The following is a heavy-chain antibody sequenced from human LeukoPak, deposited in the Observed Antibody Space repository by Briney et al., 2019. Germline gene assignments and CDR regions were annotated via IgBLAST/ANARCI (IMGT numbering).Heavy chain of an antibody. Sequence: GSVKISCKASGYTFTSYGISWVRQAPGQGLESMGWISAYNGNTNYAQKLQGRVTMTTDTSTSTAYMELRSLRSDDTAVYYCARDSRPGAFDIWGQGTMVTVSS. CDR1: GYTFTSYG. J-gene: IGHJ3*02. CDR2: ISAYNGNT. V-gene: IGHV1-18*01. CDR3: ARDSRPGAFDI.